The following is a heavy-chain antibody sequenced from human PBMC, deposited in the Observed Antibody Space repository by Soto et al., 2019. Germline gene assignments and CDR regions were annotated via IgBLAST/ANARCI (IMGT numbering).Heavy chain of an antibody. CDR3: ARIYCSVYYYYYMDV. CDR1: GGSFSGYY. J-gene: IGHJ6*03. Sequence: PSETLSLTCAVYGGSFSGYYWSWILQPPGKGLEWIGEINHSGSTNYNPSLKSRVTISVDTSKNQFSLKLSSVTAADTAVYYCARIYCSVYYYYYMDVWGKGTTVTVSS. CDR2: INHSGST. D-gene: IGHD2-15*01. V-gene: IGHV4-34*01.